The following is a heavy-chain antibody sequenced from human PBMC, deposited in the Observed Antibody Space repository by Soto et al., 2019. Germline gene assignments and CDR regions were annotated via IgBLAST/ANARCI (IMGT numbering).Heavy chain of an antibody. CDR2: ISAYNGNT. J-gene: IGHJ4*02. D-gene: IGHD3-9*01. CDR1: GYTFTSYG. Sequence: ASVKVSCKASGYTFTSYGISWVRQAPGQGLEWMGWISAYNGNTSYAQKLQGRVTMTTDTSTSTAYMELRSLRSDDTAVYYCASGAGYYCMWTGPCDYFDYWGQGTLVTVSS. V-gene: IGHV1-18*01. CDR3: ASGAGYYCMWTGPCDYFDY.